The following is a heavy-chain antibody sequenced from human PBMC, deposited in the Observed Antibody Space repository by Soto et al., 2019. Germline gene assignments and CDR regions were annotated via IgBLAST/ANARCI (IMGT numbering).Heavy chain of an antibody. CDR3: AKESVLLWFGDHPGDAFDI. D-gene: IGHD3-10*01. V-gene: IGHV3-30*18. CDR1: GFTFSSYG. J-gene: IGHJ3*02. CDR2: ISYDGSNK. Sequence: VQLLESGGGLVQPGGSLRLSCAASGFTFSSYGMHWVRQAPGKGLEWVAVISYDGSNKYYADSVKGRFTISRDNSKNTLYLQMNSLRAEDTAVYYCAKESVLLWFGDHPGDAFDIWGQGTMVTVSS.